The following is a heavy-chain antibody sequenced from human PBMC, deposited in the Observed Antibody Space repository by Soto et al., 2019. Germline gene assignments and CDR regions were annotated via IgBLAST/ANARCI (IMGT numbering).Heavy chain of an antibody. CDR3: ARGEVVVVPAAIGWFDP. Sequence: SETLSLTCTVSGDSISSYYWSWIRQPPGKGLEWIGYIYYSGSTNYNPSLKSRVTISVDTSKNQFSLKLSSVTAADTAVYYCARGEVVVVPAAIGWFDPWGQGTLVTVSS. CDR1: GDSISSYY. D-gene: IGHD2-2*01. CDR2: IYYSGST. V-gene: IGHV4-59*01. J-gene: IGHJ5*02.